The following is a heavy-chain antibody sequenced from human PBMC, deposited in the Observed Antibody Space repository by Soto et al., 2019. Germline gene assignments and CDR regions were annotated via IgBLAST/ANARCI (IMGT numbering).Heavy chain of an antibody. Sequence: GGSLRLSCAASGFTFTINAMSWVRQAPGKGLEWVSAISGTGDRTYYVDTVKGRFTISRDNSKNTLYLQMNSLRAEDTAVYYCARGLISGSHYSGGWYYFDSWGQGTQVTVSS. J-gene: IGHJ4*02. CDR2: ISGTGDRT. V-gene: IGHV3-23*01. D-gene: IGHD1-26*01. CDR1: GFTFTINA. CDR3: ARGLISGSHYSGGWYYFDS.